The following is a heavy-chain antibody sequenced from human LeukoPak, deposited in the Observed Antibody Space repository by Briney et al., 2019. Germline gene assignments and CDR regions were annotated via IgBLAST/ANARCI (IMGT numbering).Heavy chain of an antibody. CDR2: IYTSGST. V-gene: IGHV4-61*02. D-gene: IGHD3-22*01. CDR3: ARDAYYDSSDYYYDRSDY. CDR1: GGSISSGSYY. J-gene: IGHJ4*02. Sequence: PSETLSLTCTGCGGSISSGSYYGSWIRQPPGKGLEWIGRIYTSGSTNYNPSLKGRVTISVAPSKTQFSLKLSSVTAADTAVYYCARDAYYDSSDYYYDRSDYWGQGTLVTVSS.